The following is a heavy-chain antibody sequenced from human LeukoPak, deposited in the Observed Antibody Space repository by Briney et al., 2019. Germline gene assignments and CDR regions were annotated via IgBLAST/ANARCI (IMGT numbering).Heavy chain of an antibody. CDR1: GFSFISYG. CDR3: AKRHSDYGDYVSYFDY. V-gene: IGHV3-30*18. Sequence: GGSLRLSCAASGFSFISYGMHWVRQAPGKGLEWVGVISDDGRRKDYADSVKGRFTISRDNSKDTLYLQMNSLRAEDTAVYYCAKRHSDYGDYVSYFDYWGQGTLVTVSS. D-gene: IGHD4-17*01. J-gene: IGHJ4*02. CDR2: ISDDGRRK.